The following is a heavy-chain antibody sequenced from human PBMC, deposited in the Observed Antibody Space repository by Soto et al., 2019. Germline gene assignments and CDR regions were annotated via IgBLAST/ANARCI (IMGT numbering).Heavy chain of an antibody. D-gene: IGHD4-17*01. CDR3: ARAHAVNTLLCLDY. V-gene: IGHV1-2*02. CDR1: GYTFTGYY. J-gene: IGHJ4*02. CDR2: INPNSGGT. Sequence: ASVKVSCKASGYTFTGYYMHWVRQAPGQGLEWMGWINPNSGGTNYAQKFQGRVTMTRDTSISTAYMELRRLRSDDTAVYYCARAHAVNTLLCLDYWGQGTLVTVSS.